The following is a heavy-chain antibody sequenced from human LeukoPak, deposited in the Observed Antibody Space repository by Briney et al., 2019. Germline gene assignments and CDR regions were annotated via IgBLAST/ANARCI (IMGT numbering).Heavy chain of an antibody. D-gene: IGHD6-13*01. Sequence: PGGSLRLSCAASGSTFSSYAMSWVRQAPGKGLEWVSAISGSGGSTYYADSVKGRFTISRDNSKNTLYLQMNSLRAEDTAVYYCAKDGYSSSSVFDYWGQGTLVTVSS. J-gene: IGHJ4*02. CDR1: GSTFSSYA. CDR3: AKDGYSSSSVFDY. V-gene: IGHV3-23*01. CDR2: ISGSGGST.